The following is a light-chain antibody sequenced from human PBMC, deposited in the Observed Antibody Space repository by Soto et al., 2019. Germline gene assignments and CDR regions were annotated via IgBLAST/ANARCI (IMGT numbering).Light chain of an antibody. Sequence: EIVLTQSPATLSLSPGERATLSCRASQSVSSYLAWYQQKPGQAPRLLIYDASNRATGIPARFSGSGSGTDFTLTISSLEPEDFAVYYCQQWRTFGQGTKLEIK. CDR1: QSVSSY. J-gene: IGKJ2*01. CDR3: QQWRT. CDR2: DAS. V-gene: IGKV3-11*01.